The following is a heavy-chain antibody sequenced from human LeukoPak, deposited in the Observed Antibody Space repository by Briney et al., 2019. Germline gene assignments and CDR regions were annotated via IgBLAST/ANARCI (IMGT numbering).Heavy chain of an antibody. Sequence: GASVKVSCKASGYTFTRYYMHWVRQAPGQGLEWMGWINPNSGGTNYAQKFQGWVTMTRDTSISTAYMELSRLRSDDTAVYYCARDVYYGSGSYYWDYWGQGTLVTVSS. V-gene: IGHV1-2*04. CDR2: INPNSGGT. D-gene: IGHD3-10*01. CDR1: GYTFTRYY. CDR3: ARDVYYGSGSYYWDY. J-gene: IGHJ4*02.